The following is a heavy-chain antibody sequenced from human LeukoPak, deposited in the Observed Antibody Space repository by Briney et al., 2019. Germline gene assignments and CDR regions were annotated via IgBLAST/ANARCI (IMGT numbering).Heavy chain of an antibody. Sequence: PGRSLRLSCAAPGLNFDDYAIHWVRQAPGKGLEWVSLISGDGGSTFYADSVRGRFTISRDNSKNSLYLQMSSLRSEDTAFYFCARGSDSSGWYDYWGQGTLVTVSS. CDR1: GLNFDDYA. J-gene: IGHJ4*02. V-gene: IGHV3-43*02. CDR2: ISGDGGST. D-gene: IGHD6-19*01. CDR3: ARGSDSSGWYDY.